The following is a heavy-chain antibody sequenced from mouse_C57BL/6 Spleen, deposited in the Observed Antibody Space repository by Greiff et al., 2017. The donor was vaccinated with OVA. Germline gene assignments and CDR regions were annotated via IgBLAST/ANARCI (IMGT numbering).Heavy chain of an antibody. V-gene: IGHV1-50*01. Sequence: QVQLQQPGAELVKPGASVKLSCKASGYTFTSYWMQWVKQRPGQGLEWIGEIDPSDSYTNYNQKFKGKATLTVDTSSSTAYMQLSSLTSEDSAVYYCARSPTTVVEGFAYWGQGTLVTVSA. CDR3: ARSPTTVVEGFAY. J-gene: IGHJ3*01. D-gene: IGHD1-1*01. CDR1: GYTFTSYW. CDR2: IDPSDSYT.